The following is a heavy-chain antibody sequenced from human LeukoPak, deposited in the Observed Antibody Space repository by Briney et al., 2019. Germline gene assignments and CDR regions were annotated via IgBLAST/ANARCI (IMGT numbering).Heavy chain of an antibody. CDR1: GFTFSSYW. CDR2: INSDGSST. V-gene: IGHV3-74*01. CDR3: AKAGVELATISPFDI. D-gene: IGHD5-24*01. J-gene: IGHJ3*02. Sequence: PGGSLRLSCAASGFTFSSYWMHWVRQAPGKGLVWVSRINSDGSSTSYADSVKGRFTISRDNAKNTLYLQMNSLRAEDTAVYYCAKAGVELATISPFDIWGQGTMVTVSS.